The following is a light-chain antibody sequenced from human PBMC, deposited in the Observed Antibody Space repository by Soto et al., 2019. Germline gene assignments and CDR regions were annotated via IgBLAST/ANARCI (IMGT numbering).Light chain of an antibody. Sequence: EIQISQSPSSLSASVGDRVTITCRASQSISSYLNWYQQKPGKAPKLLIYAASSLQSGVPSRFSGSGSGTDLTLTISSLQPEDFATYYCQQSYSTRWTSGQGTKVDVK. CDR3: QQSYSTRWT. J-gene: IGKJ1*01. V-gene: IGKV1-39*01. CDR2: AAS. CDR1: QSISSY.